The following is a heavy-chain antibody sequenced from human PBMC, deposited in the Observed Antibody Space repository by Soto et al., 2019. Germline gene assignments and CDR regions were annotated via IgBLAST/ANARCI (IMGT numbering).Heavy chain of an antibody. Sequence: QVQLVESGGGVVQPGRSLRLSCAASGFTFSSYGMHWVRQAPGKGLERVAVIWYDGSNKYYADSVKGRFTISRDNSKNTLYLQMNSLRAEDTAVYYCARDARGWTYFWRAQPSIDYWGQGTLVTVSS. J-gene: IGHJ4*02. CDR2: IWYDGSNK. V-gene: IGHV3-33*01. CDR3: ARDARGWTYFWRAQPSIDY. CDR1: GFTFSSYG. D-gene: IGHD3-16*01.